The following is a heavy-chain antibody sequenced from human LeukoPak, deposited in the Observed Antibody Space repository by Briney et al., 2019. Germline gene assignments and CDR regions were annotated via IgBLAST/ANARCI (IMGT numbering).Heavy chain of an antibody. CDR2: ISYDGSNK. D-gene: IGHD2-2*01. Sequence: GGSLRLSCAASGFTFSSYAMHWVRQAPGKGLEWVAVISYDGSNKYYADSVKGRFTISRDNSKNTLYLQMNSLRAEDTAVYYCAKGSIVVVPAAFDYWGQGTLVTVSS. V-gene: IGHV3-30-3*01. CDR3: AKGSIVVVPAAFDY. CDR1: GFTFSSYA. J-gene: IGHJ4*02.